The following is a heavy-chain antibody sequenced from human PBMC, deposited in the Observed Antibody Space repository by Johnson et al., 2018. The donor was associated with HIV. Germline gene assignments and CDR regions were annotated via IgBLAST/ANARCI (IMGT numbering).Heavy chain of an antibody. Sequence: VQLVESGGGLVQPGGSLRLSCASSGFTFSSYAMSWVRQAPGKGLEWVSAIRGRGGSTYYADSVQGRFTISRANSKNTLFLQINSLRAEDTAVYYCAKVGRWELLCGLLGSNDALDIWGQGTKVTVSS. J-gene: IGHJ3*02. V-gene: IGHV3-23*04. D-gene: IGHD1-26*01. CDR2: IRGRGGST. CDR3: AKVGRWELLCGLLGSNDALDI. CDR1: GFTFSSYA.